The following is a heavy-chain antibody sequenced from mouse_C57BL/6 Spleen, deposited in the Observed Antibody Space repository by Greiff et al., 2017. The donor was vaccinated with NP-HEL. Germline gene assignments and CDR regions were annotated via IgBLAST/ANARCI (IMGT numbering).Heavy chain of an antibody. CDR1: GFTFSDYY. V-gene: IGHV5-12*01. CDR2: ISNGGGST. J-gene: IGHJ3*01. Sequence: EVKLMESGGGLVQPGGSLKLSCAASGFTFSDYYMYWVRQTPEKRLAWVAYISNGGGSTYYPDTVKGRFTISRDNAKNTLYLQMSRLKSEDTAMYYCARHGGYYGSSSLFAYWGQGTLVTVSA. CDR3: ARHGGYYGSSSLFAY. D-gene: IGHD1-1*01.